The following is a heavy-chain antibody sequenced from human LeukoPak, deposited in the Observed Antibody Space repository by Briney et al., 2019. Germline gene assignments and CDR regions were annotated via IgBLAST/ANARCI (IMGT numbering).Heavy chain of an antibody. CDR1: GFTFSSYG. D-gene: IGHD6-6*01. Sequence: PGGSLRLSCAASGFTFSSYGMHWVRQAPGKGLEWVAVIWYDGSNKYYADSVKGRFTISRDNSKNTLYLQMNSLRAEDTAVYYCALSPHYSSSSRSNWFDPWGQGTLVTVSS. J-gene: IGHJ5*02. V-gene: IGHV3-30*02. CDR2: IWYDGSNK. CDR3: ALSPHYSSSSRSNWFDP.